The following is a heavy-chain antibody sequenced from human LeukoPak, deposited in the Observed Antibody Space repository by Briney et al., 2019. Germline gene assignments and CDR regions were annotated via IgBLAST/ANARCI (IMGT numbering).Heavy chain of an antibody. D-gene: IGHD3-22*01. Sequence: SETLSLTCTVSGASISSYYWSCIRQPPGKGLEWIGNIYYSGSTKYNPSLKSRVTISVDTSKNHFSLKLSSVTAADTAVYYCARHGNYYDSSGYNYYFDYWGQGTLGTVSS. CDR2: IYYSGST. V-gene: IGHV4-59*08. J-gene: IGHJ4*02. CDR1: GASISSYY. CDR3: ARHGNYYDSSGYNYYFDY.